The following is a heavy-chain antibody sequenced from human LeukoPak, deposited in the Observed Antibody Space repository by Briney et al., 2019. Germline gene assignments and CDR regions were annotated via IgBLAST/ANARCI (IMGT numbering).Heavy chain of an antibody. CDR3: AISGYSGWNVRTFDY. V-gene: IGHV4-59*13. D-gene: IGHD1-1*01. J-gene: IGHJ4*02. CDR1: GGSIRSNS. Sequence: SETLSLTCSVSGGSIRSNSWSCLRRSPGQGLEWIANIYYSWRTNYNPSLKSRVTISVDSSKNQFSLKLSSVTAADTAVYYCAISGYSGWNVRTFDYWGQGTLVTVSS. CDR2: IYYSWRT.